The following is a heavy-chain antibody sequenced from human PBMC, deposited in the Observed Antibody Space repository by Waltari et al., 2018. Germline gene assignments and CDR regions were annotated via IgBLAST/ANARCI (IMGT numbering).Heavy chain of an antibody. CDR1: GYSITGYY. Sequence: QVQLVQAGAEVTTPGASVKVSCKAYGYSITGYYIHWVRQAPGQGLEWMGRVITNSGDTNYAQKFQGRVTLTRDTSTSTGYMQLSGLRSDDTALYYCARDPAGDGFYYFDYWGQGSLVTVSS. V-gene: IGHV1-2*06. D-gene: IGHD2-2*01. CDR3: ARDPAGDGFYYFDY. CDR2: VITNSGDT. J-gene: IGHJ4*02.